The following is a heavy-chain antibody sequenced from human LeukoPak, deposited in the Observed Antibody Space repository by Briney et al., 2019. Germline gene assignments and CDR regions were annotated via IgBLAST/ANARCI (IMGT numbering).Heavy chain of an antibody. CDR1: GFMFSSYW. J-gene: IGHJ4*02. V-gene: IGHV3-7*01. Sequence: GGSLRLSCAASGFMFSSYWMTWVRQAPGKGLEWVANINQDGSIRYYVGSVQGRFTISRDNAKNSLYLQMYSLRAEDTAVYYCARTNAWHPGNYWGQGTLVTVSS. CDR2: INQDGSIR. D-gene: IGHD2-2*01. CDR3: ARTNAWHPGNY.